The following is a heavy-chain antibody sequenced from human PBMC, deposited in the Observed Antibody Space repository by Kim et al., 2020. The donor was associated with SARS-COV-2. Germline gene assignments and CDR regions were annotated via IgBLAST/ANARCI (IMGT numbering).Heavy chain of an antibody. CDR1: GGSSSSSSYY. D-gene: IGHD2-2*01. J-gene: IGHJ4*02. CDR3: AGELVVVVPAARPSHFDY. Sequence: SETLSLTCTVSGGSSSSSSYYWGWIRQPPGKGLEWIGSIYYSGSTYYNPSLKSRVTISVDTSKNQFSLKLSSVTAADTAVYYCAGELVVVVPAARPSHFDYWGQGTLVTVSS. V-gene: IGHV4-39*07. CDR2: IYYSGST.